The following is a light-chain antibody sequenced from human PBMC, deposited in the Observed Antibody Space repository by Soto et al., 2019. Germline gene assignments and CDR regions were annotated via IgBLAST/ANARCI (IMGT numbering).Light chain of an antibody. Sequence: QSALTQPASVSGSPGQSITIACTGTSSDVGAYNYVSWYQQHPGKAPKLMIYDVSNRPSGVSNRFSGSKSGNTASLTISGLPAEDEADYYCTSFTSASTQVFGGGTKVTVL. CDR2: DVS. CDR3: TSFTSASTQV. V-gene: IGLV2-14*01. J-gene: IGLJ2*01. CDR1: SSDVGAYNY.